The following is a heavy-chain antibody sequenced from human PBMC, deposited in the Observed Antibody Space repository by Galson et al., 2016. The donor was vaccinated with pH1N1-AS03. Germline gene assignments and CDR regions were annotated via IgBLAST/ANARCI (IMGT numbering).Heavy chain of an antibody. CDR1: AFTFTSHA. V-gene: IGHV3-30*18. Sequence: SLRLSCAASAFTFTSHAMHWVRQAPGKGLEWVAVVFYDGTGKYYTDSVKGRFTISRDNSKNTLDLQMNSLRAEDTAVYYCAKDRHPQLATCYFDYWGQGTLVTVSS. J-gene: IGHJ4*02. CDR3: AKDRHPQLATCYFDY. D-gene: IGHD6-13*01. CDR2: VFYDGTGK.